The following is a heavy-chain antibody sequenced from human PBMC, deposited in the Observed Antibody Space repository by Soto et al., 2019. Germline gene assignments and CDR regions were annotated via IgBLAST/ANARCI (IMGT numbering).Heavy chain of an antibody. CDR2: IYYSGDT. CDR1: CGSISSYY. J-gene: IGHJ4*02. V-gene: IGHV4-59*01. Sequence: WETLSLTCTVSCGSISSYYWSWIRQPPGKGLEWIGYIYYSGDTNYNPSLKSRVTISVDTSKNQFSLSLSSLTAADTAVYYCARDTRYGVLDYWGQGTLVTVSS. D-gene: IGHD4-17*01. CDR3: ARDTRYGVLDY.